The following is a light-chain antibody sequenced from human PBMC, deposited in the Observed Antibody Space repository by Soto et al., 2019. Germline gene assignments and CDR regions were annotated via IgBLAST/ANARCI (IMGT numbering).Light chain of an antibody. CDR2: DAS. CDR1: RTVGNNY. CDR3: QQYAYSPLN. Sequence: EIVLTQFPATLSVSPWERATLSCRASRTVGNNYLAWYQQRPGQAPNLLIYDASSRATGIPDRFSGSGSGTDFTLTITRLEPEDSAMYYCQQYAYSPLNFGGGTKVDIK. V-gene: IGKV3-20*01. J-gene: IGKJ4*01.